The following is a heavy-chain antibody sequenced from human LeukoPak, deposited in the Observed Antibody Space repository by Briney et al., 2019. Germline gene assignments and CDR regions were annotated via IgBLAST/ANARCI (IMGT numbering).Heavy chain of an antibody. CDR1: GGSVSNGSYY. CDR2: IYYSGST. J-gene: IGHJ4*02. Sequence: SETLSLTCTVSGGSVSNGSYYWSWIRQPPGKGLEWIGYIYYSGSTNYNPSLKNRVTISVDTSKNQFSLKLSSVTAADTAVYYCARGPDYWGQGTLVTVSS. CDR3: ARGPDY. V-gene: IGHV4-61*01.